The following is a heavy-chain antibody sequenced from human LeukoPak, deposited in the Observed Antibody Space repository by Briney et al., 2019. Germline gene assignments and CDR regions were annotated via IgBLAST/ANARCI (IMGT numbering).Heavy chain of an antibody. CDR1: GFTFSSYG. CDR2: ISYDGSKN. J-gene: IGHJ6*02. CDR3: AKELSSARGYGMDV. D-gene: IGHD3-22*01. Sequence: GRSLRLSCAASGFTFSSYGMQWVRQAPGKGLELVAVISYDGSKNYYGDSVKGRFTISRDNSRNTLYLQMNSLRAEDTAVYYCAKELSSARGYGMDVWGQGTTVTVSS. V-gene: IGHV3-30*18.